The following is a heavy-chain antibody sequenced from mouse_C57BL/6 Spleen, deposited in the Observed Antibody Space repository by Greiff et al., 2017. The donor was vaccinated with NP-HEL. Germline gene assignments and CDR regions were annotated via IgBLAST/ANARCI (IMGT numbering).Heavy chain of an antibody. CDR3: ARRLGYYYGHYYAMDY. D-gene: IGHD1-1*01. V-gene: IGHV1-26*01. Sequence: EVQLQQSGPVLVKPGASVKISCKASGYTFTDYYMNWVKQSHGKSLEWIGDINPNNGGTSYNQKFKGKATLTVDKSSSTAYMELRSLTSEDSAVYYCARRLGYYYGHYYAMDYWGQGTSVTVSS. CDR2: INPNNGGT. J-gene: IGHJ4*01. CDR1: GYTFTDYY.